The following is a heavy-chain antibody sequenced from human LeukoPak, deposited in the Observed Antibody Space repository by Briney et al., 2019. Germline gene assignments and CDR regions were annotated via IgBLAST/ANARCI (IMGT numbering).Heavy chain of an antibody. CDR1: GFTFSSYG. V-gene: IGHV3-30*02. J-gene: IGHJ4*02. CDR2: IRYDGCNK. D-gene: IGHD5-12*01. CDR3: AKEQRGYDWDY. Sequence: PGGSLRLSCAASGFTFSSYGMHWVRQAPGKGLEWVAFIRYDGCNKYYADSVKGRFTISRDNSKNTLHLQMNSLRAEDTAVYYCAKEQRGYDWDYWGQGTLVTVSS.